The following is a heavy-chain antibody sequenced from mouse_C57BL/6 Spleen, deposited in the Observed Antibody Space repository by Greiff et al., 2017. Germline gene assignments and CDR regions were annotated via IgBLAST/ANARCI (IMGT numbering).Heavy chain of an antibody. J-gene: IGHJ2*01. CDR1: GYTFTSYW. V-gene: IGHV1-74*01. Sequence: VQLQQPGAELVKPGASVKVSCKASGYTFTSYWMHWVKQRPGQGLEWIGRIHPSGSDTNYNQKFKGKATLTADKSSSTAYMQLSSLTSEDSAVYYCSIWDYGPWGQGTTLTVSS. CDR2: IHPSGSDT. CDR3: SIWDYGP. D-gene: IGHD1-1*01.